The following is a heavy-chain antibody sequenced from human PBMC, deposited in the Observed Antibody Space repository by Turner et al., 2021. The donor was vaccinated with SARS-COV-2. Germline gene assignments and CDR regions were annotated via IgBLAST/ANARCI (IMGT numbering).Heavy chain of an antibody. V-gene: IGHV3-7*03. Sequence: EVQLVETGGDLVQPGGSLRLPCAASGFTLSNYWMSWVRQAPGKGLEWVANIRQEGSEKEYVDSVKGRFTISRDNAKNSLYLQMNSLRVEDTAVYYCAGSGGWLLDLWGQGTLVTVSS. J-gene: IGHJ4*02. CDR2: IRQEGSEK. CDR1: GFTLSNYW. CDR3: AGSGGWLLDL. D-gene: IGHD6-19*01.